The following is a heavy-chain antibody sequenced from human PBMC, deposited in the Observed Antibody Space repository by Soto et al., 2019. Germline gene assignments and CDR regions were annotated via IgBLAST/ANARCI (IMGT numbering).Heavy chain of an antibody. CDR1: GYTFTSYG. Sequence: QVQLVQSGAEVKKPGASVKVSCKASGYTFTSYGISWVRQAPGQGLEWMGWISAYNGNTNYAQKLQGRVTMTTDTSTSTAYMELRSLRSDDTAVYYCARDQYLFKSSSLTNDAIDIWGQGTMVTVSS. D-gene: IGHD6-13*01. J-gene: IGHJ3*02. V-gene: IGHV1-18*01. CDR3: ARDQYLFKSSSLTNDAIDI. CDR2: ISAYNGNT.